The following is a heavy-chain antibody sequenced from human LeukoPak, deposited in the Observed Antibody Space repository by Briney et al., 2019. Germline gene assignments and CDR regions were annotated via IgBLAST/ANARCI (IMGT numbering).Heavy chain of an antibody. CDR1: GYSISSGYY. V-gene: IGHV4-38-2*02. CDR3: VRHSIATGSYYQDFRNDAFDL. Sequence: KTSETLSLTCTVSGYSISSGYYWGWIRPPPGKGLEWIGSIYHSGSTYYNPSLKSRVTISVDTSKNQFSLKLSSVTAADTAVYYCVRHSIATGSYYQDFRNDAFDLWGQGTTVIVSS. J-gene: IGHJ3*01. D-gene: IGHD1-26*01. CDR2: IYHSGST.